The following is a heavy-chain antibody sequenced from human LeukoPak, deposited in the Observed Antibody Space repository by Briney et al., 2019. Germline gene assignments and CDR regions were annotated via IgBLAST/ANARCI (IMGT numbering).Heavy chain of an antibody. CDR1: GGTYSSYA. D-gene: IGHD3-22*01. V-gene: IGHV1-69*06. Sequence: ASVKVSCKASGGTYSSYAISWVRQAPGRGLEWMGGIISIFGTANYAQKFQGRVTITADKSTSTAYMELSSLRSEDTAVYSCARAAYYYDNSGVFDYWGQGTLVTVSS. CDR3: ARAAYYYDNSGVFDY. CDR2: IISIFGTA. J-gene: IGHJ4*02.